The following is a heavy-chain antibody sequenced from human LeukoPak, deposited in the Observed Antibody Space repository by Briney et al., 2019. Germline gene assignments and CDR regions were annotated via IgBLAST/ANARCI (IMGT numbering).Heavy chain of an antibody. Sequence: SETLSLTCSVSGGSISGYYWSWIRQPPGKGLEWIGYIFYSGSTNYNPSLKSRVTISVDTSENQFSLKLTSVTAADTAVYYCASERRGYYSFFDYWGQGTLVTVSS. V-gene: IGHV4-59*01. D-gene: IGHD3-3*01. J-gene: IGHJ4*02. CDR2: IFYSGST. CDR1: GGSISGYY. CDR3: ASERRGYYSFFDY.